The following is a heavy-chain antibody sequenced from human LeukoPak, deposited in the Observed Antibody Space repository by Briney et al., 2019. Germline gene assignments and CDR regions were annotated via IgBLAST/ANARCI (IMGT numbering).Heavy chain of an antibody. CDR1: GYSFTSYW. CDR3: ARGSVEMATIGVFDY. D-gene: IGHD5-24*01. CDR2: IYPGDSDT. V-gene: IGHV5-51*01. Sequence: GESLKISCKGSGYSFTSYWIGWVRQMPGKGLEWMGIIYPGDSDTRYSPSFQGQITISADKSISTAYLQWSSLKASDTAMYYCARGSVEMATIGVFDYWGQGTLVTVSS. J-gene: IGHJ4*02.